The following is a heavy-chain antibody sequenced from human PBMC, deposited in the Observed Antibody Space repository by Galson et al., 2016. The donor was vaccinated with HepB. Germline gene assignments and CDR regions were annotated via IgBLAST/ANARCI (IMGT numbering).Heavy chain of an antibody. CDR1: GGTFSNHV. D-gene: IGHD5-24*01. Sequence: SVKVSCKASGGTFSNHVISWVRQAPGQGLEWMGGIIPIFGTANNAQKFQGRVTITADKFTSTAYMELSSLRSEDTAVYYCARLDAYNYPYYFDYWGQGTLVTVS. CDR3: ARLDAYNYPYYFDY. J-gene: IGHJ4*02. V-gene: IGHV1-69*06. CDR2: IIPIFGTA.